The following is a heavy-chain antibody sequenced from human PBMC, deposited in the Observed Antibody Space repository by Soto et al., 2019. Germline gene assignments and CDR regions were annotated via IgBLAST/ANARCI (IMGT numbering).Heavy chain of an antibody. V-gene: IGHV4-30-4*01. J-gene: IGHJ4*02. CDR3: ASVKATLYRHYYFDY. D-gene: IGHD5-12*01. CDR1: GGTINSGDYF. Sequence: SETLSLTFSVSGGTINSGDYFGSWIRQPPGKGLEWIVSIFYTGSKYYSTSLKSRSSMSMDTSKNLLSLRLRSLTAAHTAVYFCASVKATLYRHYYFDYWGQGTPVPVSS. CDR2: IFYTGSK.